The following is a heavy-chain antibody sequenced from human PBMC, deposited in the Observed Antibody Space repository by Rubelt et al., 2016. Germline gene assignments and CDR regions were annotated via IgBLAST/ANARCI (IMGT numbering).Heavy chain of an antibody. Sequence: QVQLVQSGAEVKKPGASVKVSCKASGYTFTSYYMHWVRQAPGQGLEWMGIINPSGGSTSYAQKSQCRVTMTRDTSTSTVYMELSSLRSEDTAVYYCARTKTVEMTTIPLAYWGQGTLVTVSS. CDR2: INPSGGST. CDR3: ARTKTVEMTTIPLAY. J-gene: IGHJ4*02. CDR1: GYTFTSYY. D-gene: IGHD5-24*01. V-gene: IGHV1-46*01.